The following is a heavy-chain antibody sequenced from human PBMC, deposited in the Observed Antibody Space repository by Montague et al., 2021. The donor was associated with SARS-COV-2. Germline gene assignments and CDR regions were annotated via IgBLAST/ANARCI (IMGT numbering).Heavy chain of an antibody. Sequence: TLSLTCTVSGCFISSGSYYWSWSQQPAGRGLECVGRIYTSGSTKYXXXLKSRVTISVDTSKNQFSLKLSSVTAADTAVYYCARGRSETIIIVVVPLYYYYMDVWGKGTTVTVSS. V-gene: IGHV4-61*02. CDR1: GCFISSGSYY. D-gene: IGHD3-22*01. J-gene: IGHJ6*03. CDR2: IYTSGST. CDR3: ARGRSETIIIVVVPLYYYYMDV.